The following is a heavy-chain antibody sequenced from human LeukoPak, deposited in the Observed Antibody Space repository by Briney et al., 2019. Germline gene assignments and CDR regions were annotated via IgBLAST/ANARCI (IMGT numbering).Heavy chain of an antibody. CDR1: GYTFTSYG. CDR2: ISAYNGNT. D-gene: IGHD2-8*01. J-gene: IGHJ5*02. Sequence: GASVKVSCKASGYTFTSYGITWVRQAPGQGLEWMGWISAYNGNTNYAQNLQGRVTMTTDTSTSTAYVELRSLRSDDTAVYYCAREGQYGWFDPWGQGTLVTVSS. CDR3: AREGQYGWFDP. V-gene: IGHV1-18*01.